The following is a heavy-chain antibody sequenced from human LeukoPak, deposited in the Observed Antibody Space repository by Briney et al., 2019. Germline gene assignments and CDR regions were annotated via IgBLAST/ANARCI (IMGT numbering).Heavy chain of an antibody. Sequence: ASVKVSCKASGYTFTSYYMHWVRQAPGQGLEWMGIINLSGGSTSYAQKFQGRVTMTRDMSTSTVYMELSSLRSEDTAVYYCARGGSGSGIYYYYYMDVWGKGTTVTISS. J-gene: IGHJ6*03. CDR2: INLSGGST. CDR3: ARGGSGSGIYYYYYMDV. D-gene: IGHD3-10*01. V-gene: IGHV1-46*01. CDR1: GYTFTSYY.